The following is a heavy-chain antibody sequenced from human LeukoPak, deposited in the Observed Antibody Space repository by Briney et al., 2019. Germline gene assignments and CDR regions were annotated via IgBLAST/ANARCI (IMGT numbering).Heavy chain of an antibody. CDR1: GDSFTGYY. CDR3: ARGQQWLEAFDY. J-gene: IGHJ4*02. Sequence: ASVKVSCKASGDSFTGYYIQWVRQAPGEGLEWMGWINPNSGVTHYPQKFQGRVTMTRDTSIRTAYMEVSSLRSDDTAVYYCARGQQWLEAFDYWGLGTLDTVSS. D-gene: IGHD6-19*01. V-gene: IGHV1-2*02. CDR2: INPNSGVT.